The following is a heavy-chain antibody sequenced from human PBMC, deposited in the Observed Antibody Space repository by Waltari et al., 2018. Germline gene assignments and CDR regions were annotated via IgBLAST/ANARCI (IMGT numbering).Heavy chain of an antibody. J-gene: IGHJ5*02. CDR2: IYYSGST. CDR1: GGSISSYY. D-gene: IGHD6-13*01. CDR3: ARVGQQLPPRWFDP. Sequence: QVQLQESGPGLVTPSEPLSLTCTVSGGSISSYYWSWIRQPPGKGLEWIGYIYYSGSTNYNPSLKSRVTISVDTSKNQFSLKLSSVTAADTAVYYCARVGQQLPPRWFDPWGQGTLVTVSS. V-gene: IGHV4-59*01.